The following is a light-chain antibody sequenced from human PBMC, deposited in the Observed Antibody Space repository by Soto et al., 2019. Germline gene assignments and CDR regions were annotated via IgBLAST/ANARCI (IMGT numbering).Light chain of an antibody. V-gene: IGLV2-14*01. CDR1: SSDVGGYNY. Sequence: QSALTQPASVSGSPGQSITISCTGTSSDVGGYNYVSWYQQHPGKAPKLMIYDVSNRPSGVSNRFSGSKSGHTTSLTISGHQAEDEDDYYCSSYTSSSTYVVFGGGTKLTVL. J-gene: IGLJ2*01. CDR3: SSYTSSSTYVV. CDR2: DVS.